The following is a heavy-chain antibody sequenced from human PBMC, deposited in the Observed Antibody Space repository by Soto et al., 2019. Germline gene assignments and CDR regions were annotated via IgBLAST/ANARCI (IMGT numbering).Heavy chain of an antibody. CDR1: GFTFSSYA. CDR3: VKAVYLLDFDY. J-gene: IGHJ4*02. V-gene: IGHV3-23*01. Sequence: GGSLRLSCAASGFTFSSYAMTWVRQAPGKGLEWVSTISGTGTTTYYADSVKGRFTISRDNSKNTLYLQMNSLRTEDTAVYYCVKAVYLLDFDYWGQGTLVTVS. D-gene: IGHD2-8*01. CDR2: ISGTGTTT.